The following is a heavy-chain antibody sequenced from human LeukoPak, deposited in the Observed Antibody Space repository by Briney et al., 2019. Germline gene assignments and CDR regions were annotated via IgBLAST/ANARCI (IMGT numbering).Heavy chain of an antibody. J-gene: IGHJ6*02. D-gene: IGHD2-2*01. CDR1: GFTFSNYA. CDR2: INNNGADT. V-gene: IGHV3-23*01. CDR3: AKSDVVVPADPYYYYSGMDV. Sequence: GGSLRLSCAASGFTFSNYAMSWVRQAPGKGLKWVSTINNNGADTYYADSVKGRFTISRDNSYNTVSLQMNSLRAEDTAVYYCAKSDVVVPADPYYYYSGMDVGGQGTTVTVPS.